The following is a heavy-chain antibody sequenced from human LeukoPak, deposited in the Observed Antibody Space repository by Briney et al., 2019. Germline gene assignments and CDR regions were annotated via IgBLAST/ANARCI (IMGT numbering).Heavy chain of an antibody. J-gene: IGHJ5*02. Sequence: SETLSLTCTVSGGSISSYYWSWIRQPPGKGLEWIGYIYYSGSTNYNPSLKSRVTISVDTSKNQFSLKLSSVTAADTAVYYCGKGPGYSVYDNLPHHWGQGTLVTVSS. V-gene: IGHV4-59*01. CDR2: IYYSGST. CDR1: GGSISSYY. CDR3: GKGPGYSVYDNLPHH. D-gene: IGHD5/OR15-5a*01.